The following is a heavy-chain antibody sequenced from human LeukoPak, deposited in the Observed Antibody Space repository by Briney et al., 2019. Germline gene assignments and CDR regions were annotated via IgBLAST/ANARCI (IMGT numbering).Heavy chain of an antibody. CDR1: GFTFSSYS. Sequence: GGSLRLSCAASGFTFSSYSMNWVRQAPGKGLEWLSFISISGSSRHYADSVKGRFTISRDNAENSVYLQMNSLRTEDTAVYYCARGGIPHYSDNTGYFFGQFWGQGTRVTVSP. CDR2: ISISGSSR. V-gene: IGHV3-48*04. D-gene: IGHD3-22*01. CDR3: ARGGIPHYSDNTGYFFGQF. J-gene: IGHJ4*02.